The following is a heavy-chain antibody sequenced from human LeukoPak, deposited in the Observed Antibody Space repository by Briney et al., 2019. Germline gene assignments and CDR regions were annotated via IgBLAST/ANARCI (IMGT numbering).Heavy chain of an antibody. Sequence: GASVSVSFTASVYTFTSYGISWVRQAPGQGLEWMGWISAYNGNTNYAQKLQGRVTMTTDTSTSTAYMELRSLRSDDTAVYYCARSGYCSSTSCYGLGRYYYYMDVWGKGTTVTVSS. J-gene: IGHJ6*03. CDR1: VYTFTSYG. V-gene: IGHV1-18*01. CDR2: ISAYNGNT. CDR3: ARSGYCSSTSCYGLGRYYYYMDV. D-gene: IGHD2-2*01.